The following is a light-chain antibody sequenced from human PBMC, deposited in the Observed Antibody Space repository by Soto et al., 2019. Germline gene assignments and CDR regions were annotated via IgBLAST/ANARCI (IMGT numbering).Light chain of an antibody. CDR3: SSHNPIGTLQI. CDR1: KNDIGVYDF. CDR2: EVN. V-gene: IGLV2-14*01. J-gene: IGLJ1*01. Sequence: QSALTQPPSASGSPGQSVTISCTGTKNDIGVYDFVSWYQHHPGKAPKLMIFEVNNRPSGVSNRFSGSRSGNTASLTISGLQAEDEADYYCSSHNPIGTLQIFGPGTKLTVL.